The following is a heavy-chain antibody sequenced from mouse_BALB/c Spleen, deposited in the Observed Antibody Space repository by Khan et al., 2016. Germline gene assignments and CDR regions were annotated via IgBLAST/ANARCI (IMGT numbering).Heavy chain of an antibody. D-gene: IGHD2-14*01. V-gene: IGHV1-80*01. CDR2: IYPGDGDT. J-gene: IGHJ4*01. Sequence: QVRLQQSGAELVRPGSSVKISCKASGYAFSSYWMNWVKQRPGQGLEWIGQIYPGDGDTNYNGKFKGKATLTADKSSSTAYMQLSSLTSEDSAVYFCALYHRAAMDYWGQGTSVTVSS. CDR1: GYAFSSYW. CDR3: ALYHRAAMDY.